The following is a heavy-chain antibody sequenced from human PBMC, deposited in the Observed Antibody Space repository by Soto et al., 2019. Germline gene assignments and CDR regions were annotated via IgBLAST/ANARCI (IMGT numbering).Heavy chain of an antibody. CDR1: GGTFSSYT. CDR2: IIPILGIA. Sequence: QVQLVQSGAEVKKPGSSVNVSCKASGGTFSSYTISWVRQAPGQGLEWMGRIIPILGIANYAQKFQGRVKITADKSTSSAYMELSSLRSEDAAVYYCAKVPVPDEGGADYWGQGTLVTVSS. CDR3: AKVPVPDEGGADY. J-gene: IGHJ4*02. V-gene: IGHV1-69*02. D-gene: IGHD2-2*01.